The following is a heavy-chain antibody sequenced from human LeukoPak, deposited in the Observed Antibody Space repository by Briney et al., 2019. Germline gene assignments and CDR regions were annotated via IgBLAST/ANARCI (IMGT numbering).Heavy chain of an antibody. V-gene: IGHV4-39*01. D-gene: IGHD3-22*01. J-gene: IGHJ3*02. CDR2: IYYSGST. CDR3: ARHVVVVPVAFDI. CDR1: GGSISSSSYY. Sequence: SETLSLTCTVSGGSISSSSYYWGWTRQPPGKGLEWIGSIYYSGSTYYNPSLKSRVTISVDTSKNQFSLKLSSVTAADTAVYYCARHVVVVPVAFDIWGQGTMVTVSS.